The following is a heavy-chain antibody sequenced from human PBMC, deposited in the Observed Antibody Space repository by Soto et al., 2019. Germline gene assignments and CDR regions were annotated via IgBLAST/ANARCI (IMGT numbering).Heavy chain of an antibody. CDR2: INPSGGST. CDR1: GYTFTSYY. CDR3: ARDMERTYYYDSSGYPWFDP. D-gene: IGHD3-22*01. V-gene: IGHV1-46*01. J-gene: IGHJ5*02. Sequence: GASVKVSCKASGYTFTSYYMHWVRQAPGQGLEWMGIINPSGGSTSYAQKFQGRVTMTRDTSTSTVYMELSSLRSEDTAVYYCARDMERTYYYDSSGYPWFDPWGQGTLVTVSS.